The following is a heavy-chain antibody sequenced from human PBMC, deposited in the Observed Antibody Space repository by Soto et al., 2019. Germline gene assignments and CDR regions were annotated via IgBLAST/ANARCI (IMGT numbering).Heavy chain of an antibody. CDR2: IVPIFGTP. V-gene: IGHV1-69*06. D-gene: IGHD5-12*01. Sequence: VQLLESGAEVKKPGSSVKVSCKASGGTFNSYGLTWVRQAPGQGLEWMGRIVPIFGTPNYAQKFQGRVTITADKSTSTAYMELSSLRSEDTAVYYCASRVNGYSGYATHCWGQGTLVTVSS. CDR1: GGTFNSYG. CDR3: ASRVNGYSGYATHC. J-gene: IGHJ4*02.